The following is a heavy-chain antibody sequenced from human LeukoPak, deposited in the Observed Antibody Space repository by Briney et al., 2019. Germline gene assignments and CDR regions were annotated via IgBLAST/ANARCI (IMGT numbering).Heavy chain of an antibody. CDR1: GGSVSSDSYF. J-gene: IGHJ4*02. CDR2: IYYSGST. Sequence: SETLSLTCTVSGGSVSSDSYFWTWIRQPPGKGLEWIGYIYYSGSTNYNPSLKSRVTISLDTSKSQISLKLSSVTAADTAVYYCARGQRGLQDYWGQGTLVTVSS. V-gene: IGHV4-61*01. CDR3: ARGQRGLQDY.